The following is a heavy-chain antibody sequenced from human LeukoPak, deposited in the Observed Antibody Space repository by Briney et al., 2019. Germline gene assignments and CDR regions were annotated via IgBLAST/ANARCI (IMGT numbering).Heavy chain of an antibody. Sequence: GGSLRLSCAASGFTFSSYAMSWVRQAPGKGLEWVSAISGSGGSTYYADSVKGRFTISRDNSKNTLYLQMNSLRAEDTAVYYCAKFLPVAVAGTGPEDYWGQGTLVTVSS. J-gene: IGHJ4*02. V-gene: IGHV3-23*01. D-gene: IGHD6-19*01. CDR3: AKFLPVAVAGTGPEDY. CDR1: GFTFSSYA. CDR2: ISGSGGST.